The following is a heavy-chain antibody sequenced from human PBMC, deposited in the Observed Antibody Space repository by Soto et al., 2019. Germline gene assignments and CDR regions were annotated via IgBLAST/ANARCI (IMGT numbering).Heavy chain of an antibody. V-gene: IGHV6-1*01. D-gene: IGHD3-10*01. CDR3: ARLEYYYGSGSYYDYYYYGMDV. Sequence: PSQTLSLTCAISGDSVSSNSAAWNWTRQSPSRGLEWLGRTYYRSKWYNDYAVSVKSRITINPDTSKNQFSLQLNSVTPEDTAVYYCARLEYYYGSGSYYDYYYYGMDVWGQGTTVTVSS. CDR1: GDSVSSNSAA. CDR2: TYYRSKWYN. J-gene: IGHJ6*02.